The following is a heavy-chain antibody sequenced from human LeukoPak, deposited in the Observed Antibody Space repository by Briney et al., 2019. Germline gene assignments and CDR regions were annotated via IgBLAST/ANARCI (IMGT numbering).Heavy chain of an antibody. V-gene: IGHV4-61*02. CDR1: GGSISSGSYY. CDR2: IYTSGST. Sequence: PSETLSLTCTVSGGSISSGSYYWSWIRPPAGKGLQWIGRIYTSGSTNYNPSLKSRVTISVDTSKNQFSLKLSSVTAADTAVYYCARDGYPFNYYYCGMDVWGQGTTVTVSS. CDR3: ARDGYPFNYYYCGMDV. D-gene: IGHD3-22*01. J-gene: IGHJ6*02.